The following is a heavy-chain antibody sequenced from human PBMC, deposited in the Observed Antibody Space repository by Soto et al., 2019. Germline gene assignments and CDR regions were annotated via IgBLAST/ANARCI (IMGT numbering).Heavy chain of an antibody. CDR2: TYYRSKWYN. Sequence: SQTLSLTCAISGDSISSNTATWNWIRQSPSRGLEWLGRTYYRSKWYNDYAVSVKSRITINQDTSKNQFSLQLNSVTPEDTAVYFCARGVSTGFDAWGRETLLTVSS. V-gene: IGHV6-1*01. D-gene: IGHD2-8*01. CDR1: GDSISSNTAT. J-gene: IGHJ4*02. CDR3: ARGVSTGFDA.